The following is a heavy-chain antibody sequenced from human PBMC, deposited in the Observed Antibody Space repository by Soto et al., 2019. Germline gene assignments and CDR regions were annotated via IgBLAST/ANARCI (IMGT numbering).Heavy chain of an antibody. CDR2: ISSSSSYI. J-gene: IGHJ6*02. Sequence: PGGSLRLSCAASGFTFSSYSMNWVRQAPGKGLEWVSSISSSSSYIYYADSVKGRFTISRDNAKNSLYLQMNSLRAEDTAVYYCARESSLVRGVIAYYGMDVWGQGTTVTVSS. CDR1: GFTFSSYS. V-gene: IGHV3-21*01. CDR3: ARESSLVRGVIAYYGMDV. D-gene: IGHD3-10*01.